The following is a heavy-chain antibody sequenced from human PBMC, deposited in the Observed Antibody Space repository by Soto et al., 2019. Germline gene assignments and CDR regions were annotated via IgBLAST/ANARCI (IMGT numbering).Heavy chain of an antibody. Sequence: QVQLQQWGAGLLKPSETLSLTCAVYGGSFSGYYWSWIRQPPGKGLEWIGEINHSGSTNYNPSLKSRVTISVDTSKNQFSLKLSSVTAADTAVYYCAATYSSYVQVRLARKFDYWGQGTLVTVSS. CDR3: AATYSSYVQVRLARKFDY. CDR1: GGSFSGYY. V-gene: IGHV4-34*01. CDR2: INHSGST. D-gene: IGHD4-4*01. J-gene: IGHJ4*02.